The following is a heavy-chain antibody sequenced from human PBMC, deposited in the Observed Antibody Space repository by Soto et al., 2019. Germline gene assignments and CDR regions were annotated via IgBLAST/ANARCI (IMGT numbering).Heavy chain of an antibody. CDR2: IYYSGST. CDR3: ARTAIYYYYMDV. J-gene: IGHJ6*03. V-gene: IGHV4-59*08. CDR1: GGSISSYY. Sequence: SETLSLTCTVSGGSISSYYWSWIRQPPGKGLEWIGYIYYSGSTNYNPSIKSRVTISVDTSKNQFSLKLSSVTAADTAVYYCARTAIYYYYMDVWGKGTTVTVSS.